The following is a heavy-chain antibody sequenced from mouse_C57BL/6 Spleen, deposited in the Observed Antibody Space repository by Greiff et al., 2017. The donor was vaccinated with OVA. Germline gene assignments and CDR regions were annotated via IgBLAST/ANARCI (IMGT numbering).Heavy chain of an antibody. V-gene: IGHV1-50*01. Sequence: QVQLQQPGAELVKPGASVKLSCKASGYTFTSYWMQWVKQRPGQGLEWIGEIDPSDSYTNYNQKFKGKATLTVDTSSSTAYMQLSSLTSEDSAVYYCARRNPPFAYWGQGTLVTVSA. CDR3: ARRNPPFAY. CDR1: GYTFTSYW. CDR2: IDPSDSYT. J-gene: IGHJ3*01.